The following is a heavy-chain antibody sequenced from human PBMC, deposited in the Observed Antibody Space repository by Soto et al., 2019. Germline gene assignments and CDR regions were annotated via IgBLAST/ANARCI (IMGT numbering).Heavy chain of an antibody. D-gene: IGHD4-17*01. V-gene: IGHV4-59*08. Sequence: QVQLQESGPGLVKPSETLSLTCTVSGGSISSYYWSWIRQPPGKGLEWIGYIYYSGSTNYNPYLKSGVTISVDTPKNQFPLKVSSVTAADTAVYYCARRYGRYFDYWGQGTLVTVSS. CDR1: GGSISSYY. J-gene: IGHJ4*02. CDR3: ARRYGRYFDY. CDR2: IYYSGST.